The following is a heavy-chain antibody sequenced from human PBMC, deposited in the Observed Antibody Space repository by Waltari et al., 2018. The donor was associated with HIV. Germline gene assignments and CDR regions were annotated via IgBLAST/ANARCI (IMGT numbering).Heavy chain of an antibody. CDR3: ARDGYGDYRGDL. V-gene: IGHV3-7*04. J-gene: IGHJ5*02. CDR2: IKQDGSEK. D-gene: IGHD4-17*01. Sequence: EVQLVESGGGLVQPGGSLRPPCAASGSTFSSYWMSCVRQAPGKGLEWVANIKQDGSEKYYVDSVKGRFTISRDNAKNSLYLRMNSLRAEDTAVYYCARDGYGDYRGDLWGQGTLVTVSS. CDR1: GSTFSSYW.